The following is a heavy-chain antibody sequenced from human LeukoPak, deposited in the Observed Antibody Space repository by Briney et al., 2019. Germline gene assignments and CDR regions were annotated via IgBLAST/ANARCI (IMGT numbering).Heavy chain of an antibody. Sequence: GGSLRLSCAASGFTFSSYSMNWVRQAPGKGLEWVSSISSSSSYIYYADSVKGRFTISRDNAKNSLYLQRNSLRAEDTAVYYCARPSGSSPDFDYWGQGTLVTVSS. D-gene: IGHD1-26*01. CDR2: ISSSSSYI. CDR3: ARPSGSSPDFDY. J-gene: IGHJ4*02. CDR1: GFTFSSYS. V-gene: IGHV3-21*01.